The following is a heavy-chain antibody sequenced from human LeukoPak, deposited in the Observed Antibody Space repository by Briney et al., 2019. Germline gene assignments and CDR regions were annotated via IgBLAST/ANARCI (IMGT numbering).Heavy chain of an antibody. CDR1: GFTFSSYS. D-gene: IGHD2-2*01. CDR3: ASGYCSSTSCLNFDS. V-gene: IGHV3-48*04. J-gene: IGHJ4*02. CDR2: ISSSSSTI. Sequence: GGSLRLSCAAFGFTFSSYSMNWVRQAPGKGLELVSYISSSSSTIYYADSVKGRFTISRDNAKNSLYLQMNSLRAEDTAVYYCASGYCSSTSCLNFDSWGQGTLVTVSS.